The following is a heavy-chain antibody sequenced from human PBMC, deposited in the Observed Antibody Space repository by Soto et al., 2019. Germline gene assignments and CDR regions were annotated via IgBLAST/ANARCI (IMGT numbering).Heavy chain of an antibody. J-gene: IGHJ4*02. D-gene: IGHD2-2*02. Sequence: PSETLSLTCTVSGVSITPYYWTWIRHPPGKGLEWIGYVYHTGNTYYNPSLKSRVTISLDTSKNQVSLRLKSVTAADTAVYYCAREQYTSHLWGPGTLVTVSS. CDR3: AREQYTSHL. CDR2: VYHTGNT. V-gene: IGHV4-59*01. CDR1: GVSITPYY.